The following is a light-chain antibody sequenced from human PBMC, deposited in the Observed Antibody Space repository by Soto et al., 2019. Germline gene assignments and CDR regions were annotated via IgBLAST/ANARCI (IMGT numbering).Light chain of an antibody. CDR3: QQCNSYPWT. CDR2: KAS. V-gene: IGKV1-5*03. Sequence: DIQMNQSPSTLSASVGDRVTITCRASQSISSWLAWYQQKPGKAPKLLIYKASSLESGVPSRFSGSGSGTEFTLTISSLQPDDFASYYCQQCNSYPWTFGQGTKVEIK. J-gene: IGKJ1*01. CDR1: QSISSW.